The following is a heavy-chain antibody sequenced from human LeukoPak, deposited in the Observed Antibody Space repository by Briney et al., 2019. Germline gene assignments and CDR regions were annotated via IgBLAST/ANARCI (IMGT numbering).Heavy chain of an antibody. CDR2: ISGSGGTT. CDR1: GFTFSGST. Sequence: GGSLRLSCAASGFTFSGSTMSWVRQAPGKGLEWVSGISGSGGTTRHADSVKGRFTISRDNSKNTLCLQMNSLRAEDTAVYYCAKDRGIVVVPTLFDYWGQGTLVTVSS. J-gene: IGHJ4*02. V-gene: IGHV3-23*01. CDR3: AKDRGIVVVPTLFDY. D-gene: IGHD2-2*01.